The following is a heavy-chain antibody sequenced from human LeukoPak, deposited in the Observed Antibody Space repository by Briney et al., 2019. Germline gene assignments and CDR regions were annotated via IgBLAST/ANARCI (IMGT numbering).Heavy chain of an antibody. D-gene: IGHD3-10*02. CDR2: ISNFGDII. CDR1: GFTFSNYE. CDR3: AELGITMIGGV. J-gene: IGHJ6*04. V-gene: IGHV3-48*03. Sequence: GGSLRLSCAASGFTFSNYEMNWVRQAPGKGLEWISHISNFGDIIHYADSVKGRFTISRDNAKNSLYLQMNSLRAEDTAVYYCAELGITMIGGVWGKGTTVTISS.